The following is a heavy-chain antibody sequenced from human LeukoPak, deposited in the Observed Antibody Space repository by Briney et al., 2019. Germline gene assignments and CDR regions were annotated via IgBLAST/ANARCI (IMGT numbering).Heavy chain of an antibody. CDR3: ARHGTIAAAGTELDY. J-gene: IGHJ4*02. CDR1: GGSLSGYY. D-gene: IGHD6-13*01. CDR2: INHSGST. Sequence: SETLSLTCAVYGGSLSGYYWSWIRQPPGKGLEWIGEINHSGSTNYNPSLKSRVTISVDTSKNQFSLKLSSVTAADTAVYYCARHGTIAAAGTELDYWGQGTLVTVSS. V-gene: IGHV4-34*01.